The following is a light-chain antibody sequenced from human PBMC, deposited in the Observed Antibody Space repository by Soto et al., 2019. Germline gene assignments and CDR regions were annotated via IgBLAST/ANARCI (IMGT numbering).Light chain of an antibody. CDR2: EVN. CDR1: SSDIGNYNY. J-gene: IGLJ2*01. Sequence: QSALTQPASVSGSPGQSISISCTGTSSDIGNYNYVSWYQQHPGKAPKLLISEVNDRPSGVSNRFSGSKSGNTASLTISGLQAEDEADYYCSSYTTSTTLNVLFGGGTKLTVL. CDR3: SSYTTSTTLNVL. V-gene: IGLV2-14*01.